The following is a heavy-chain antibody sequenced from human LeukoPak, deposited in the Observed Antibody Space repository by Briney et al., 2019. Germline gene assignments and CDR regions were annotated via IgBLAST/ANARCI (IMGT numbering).Heavy chain of an antibody. J-gene: IGHJ4*02. CDR3: ARCAAVGAITMIVEDY. CDR1: GFTVSSSY. V-gene: IGHV3-48*04. CDR2: ISSSSSTI. D-gene: IGHD3-22*01. Sequence: GGSLRLSCAASGFTVSSSYMSWVRQAPGKGLEWVSYISSSSSTIYYADSVKGRFTISRDNAKNSLYLQMNSLRAEDTAVYYCARCAAVGAITMIVEDYWGQGTLVTVSS.